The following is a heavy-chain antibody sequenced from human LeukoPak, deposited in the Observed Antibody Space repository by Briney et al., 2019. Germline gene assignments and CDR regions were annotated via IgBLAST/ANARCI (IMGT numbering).Heavy chain of an antibody. J-gene: IGHJ4*02. CDR3: VRYCSSTTCYTRAVDY. V-gene: IGHV4-38-2*02. CDR1: GYSITSGYN. D-gene: IGHD2-2*02. CDR2: IYHSGSA. Sequence: PSETLSLSCTVSGYSITSGYNWAWIRQPPGKVLEWIGSIYHSGSAYYHPSLKSRVTISVDTSKNQFSLKLSSVTAADTAVYYCVRYCSSTTCYTRAVDYWGQGTLVTVSS.